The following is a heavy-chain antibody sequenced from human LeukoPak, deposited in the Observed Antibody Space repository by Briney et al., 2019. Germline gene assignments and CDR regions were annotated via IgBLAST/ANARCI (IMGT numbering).Heavy chain of an antibody. V-gene: IGHV4-34*01. D-gene: IGHD2-15*01. CDR2: INHSGST. CDR1: GGSFSGYY. Sequence: PSETLSLTCAVYGGSFSGYYWSWIRQPPGKGLEWIGEINHSGSTNYNPSLKSRVTISVDTSKNQFSLKLSSVTAADTAVYYCARLQGYGVYGYWGQGTLVTVSS. J-gene: IGHJ4*02. CDR3: ARLQGYGVYGY.